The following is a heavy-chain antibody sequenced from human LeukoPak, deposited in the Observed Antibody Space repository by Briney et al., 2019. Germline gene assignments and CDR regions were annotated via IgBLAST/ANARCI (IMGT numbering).Heavy chain of an antibody. Sequence: GESLRLSCAASGFTVSSDYMSWVRQAPGKGLEWVSVIYSGGSTYYAASVKGRFTISRDKSKNTVYLQMNSLRFEDTAMYYCARNWFDPWGQGTLVTVSS. CDR2: IYSGGST. CDR1: GFTVSSDY. CDR3: ARNWFDP. J-gene: IGHJ5*02. V-gene: IGHV3-53*05.